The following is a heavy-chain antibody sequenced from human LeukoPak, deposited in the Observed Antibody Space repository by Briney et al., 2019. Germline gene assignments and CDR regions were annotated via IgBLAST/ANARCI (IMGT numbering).Heavy chain of an antibody. CDR2: INSDGSST. D-gene: IGHD5-12*01. CDR1: GFTFSSYW. J-gene: IGHJ4*02. CDR3: ARDFKYSGYELDY. Sequence: GGSLRLSCAASGFTFSSYWMHWVRQAPGKGLVWVSRINSDGSSTSYADSVKGRFAISRDNAKNTLYLQMNSLRAEDTAVYYCARDFKYSGYELDYWGQGTLVTVSS. V-gene: IGHV3-74*01.